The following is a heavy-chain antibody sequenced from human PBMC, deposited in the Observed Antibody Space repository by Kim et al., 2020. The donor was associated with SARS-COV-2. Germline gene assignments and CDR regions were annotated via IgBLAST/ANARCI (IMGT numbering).Heavy chain of an antibody. CDR2: ISSNGGST. V-gene: IGHV3-64D*09. D-gene: IGHD2-15*01. CDR3: VKAGYCSGGSCYFGDY. J-gene: IGHJ4*02. Sequence: GGSLRLSCSASGFTFSSYAMHWVRQAPGKGLEYVSAISSNGGSTYYADSVKGRFTISRDNSKNTLYLQMRSLRAEDTAVYYCVKAGYCSGGSCYFGDYWGQGTLVAVSS. CDR1: GFTFSSYA.